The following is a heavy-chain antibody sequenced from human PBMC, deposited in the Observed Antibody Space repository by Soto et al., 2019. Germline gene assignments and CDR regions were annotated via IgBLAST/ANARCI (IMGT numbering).Heavy chain of an antibody. CDR3: ARGARSMVRGGLNNWFDP. CDR1: GGSFSGYY. Sequence: SETLSLTCAVYGGSFSGYYWSWIRQPPGKGLEWIGEINHSGSTNYNPSLKSRVTISVDTSKNQFSLKLSSVTAADTAVYYCARGARSMVRGGLNNWFDPWGQGTLVTVSS. V-gene: IGHV4-34*01. D-gene: IGHD3-10*01. J-gene: IGHJ5*02. CDR2: INHSGST.